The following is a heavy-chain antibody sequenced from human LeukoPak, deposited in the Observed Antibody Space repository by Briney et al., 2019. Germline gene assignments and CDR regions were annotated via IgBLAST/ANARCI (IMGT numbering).Heavy chain of an antibody. CDR3: ARDSVGGPRDGWFDP. Sequence: GGSLRLSCAASGFTFSSYEMNWVRQAPGKGLEWVSYISSSGSTIYYADSVKGRFTISRDNAKNSLYLQMNSLRAEDTAVYYCARDSVGGPRDGWFDPWGQGTLVTVSS. D-gene: IGHD2-15*01. J-gene: IGHJ5*02. V-gene: IGHV3-48*03. CDR1: GFTFSSYE. CDR2: ISSSGSTI.